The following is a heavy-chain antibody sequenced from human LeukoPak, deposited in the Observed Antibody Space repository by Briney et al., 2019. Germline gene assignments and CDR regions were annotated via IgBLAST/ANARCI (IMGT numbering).Heavy chain of an antibody. CDR1: GYTFTSYD. J-gene: IGHJ2*01. CDR2: MNPNSGNT. D-gene: IGHD3-16*02. Sequence: ASVKVSCKASGYTFTSYDINWVRQATGQGLEWMGWMNPNSGNTGYAQKFQGRVTMTRNTSISTAYMELSSLRSEDTAVYYCARGPYDYVWGSYRYTYWYFDLWGRGTLVTVSS. V-gene: IGHV1-8*01. CDR3: ARGPYDYVWGSYRYTYWYFDL.